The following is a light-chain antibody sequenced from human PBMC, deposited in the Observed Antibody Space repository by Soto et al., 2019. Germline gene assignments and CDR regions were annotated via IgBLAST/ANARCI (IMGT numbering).Light chain of an antibody. V-gene: IGKV3-15*01. CDR2: AAS. J-gene: IGKJ1*01. Sequence: MAVTQSPATLSVSPGDRATLSFRASQSVASNLAWFQQKPGQTPRLLIYAASTRATGIPARFSGSGSGTDFNLTITSLQSEDFAVYYCQQYYHWPRTFGQGTKVDI. CDR3: QQYYHWPRT. CDR1: QSVASN.